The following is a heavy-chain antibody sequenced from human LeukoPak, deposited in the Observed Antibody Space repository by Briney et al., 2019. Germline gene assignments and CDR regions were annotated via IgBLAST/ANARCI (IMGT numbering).Heavy chain of an antibody. CDR1: GYTFIGYY. CDR2: INPNSGGT. CDR3: ARYYDILTGYDY. D-gene: IGHD3-9*01. V-gene: IGHV1-2*02. Sequence: ASVKVSCKASGYTFIGYYMHWVRQAPGQGLEWMGWINPNSGGTNYAQKFQGRVTMTRDTSISTAYMELSRLRSDDTAVYYCARYYDILTGYDYWGQGTLVTVSS. J-gene: IGHJ4*02.